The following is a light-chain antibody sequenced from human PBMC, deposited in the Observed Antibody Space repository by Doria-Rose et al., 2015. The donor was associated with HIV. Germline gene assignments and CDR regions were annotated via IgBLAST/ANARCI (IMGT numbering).Light chain of an antibody. CDR3: QQYYSYPPT. CDR2: AAS. Sequence: SPSSLSASTGDRVTITCRASQDISNYLAWYQQKPGKAPKLLIYAASTLQSGVPSRFSGSGSGTDFTLTISYLQSEDFATYYCQQYYSYPPTFGQGIKVEVK. J-gene: IGKJ1*01. V-gene: IGKV1-8*01. CDR1: QDISNY.